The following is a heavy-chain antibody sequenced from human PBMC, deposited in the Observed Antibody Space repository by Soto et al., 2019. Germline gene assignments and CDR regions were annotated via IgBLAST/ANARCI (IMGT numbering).Heavy chain of an antibody. CDR3: TKGAISHFNS. J-gene: IGHJ5*02. V-gene: IGHV5-51*01. CDR2: VYPSDSDV. Sequence: RESLKISFQGTGYRFSSSWIGCVSQKPGKGLEWLVNVYPSDSDVRYSPAFEGQVTISADNSIKTAYLQLLNLKASDTAIYYCTKGAISHFNSWGQGTRVTVSS. CDR1: GYRFSSSW. D-gene: IGHD3-3*02.